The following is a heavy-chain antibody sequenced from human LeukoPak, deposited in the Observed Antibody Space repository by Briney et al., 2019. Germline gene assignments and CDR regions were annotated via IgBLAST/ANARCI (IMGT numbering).Heavy chain of an antibody. V-gene: IGHV3-23*01. J-gene: IGHJ4*02. D-gene: IGHD3-22*01. CDR2: ISGSGGST. CDR3: AKIDYYDSSGLKPAY. Sequence: GGSLRLSCAASGFTFSSYWMSWVRQAPGKGLEWVSAISGSGGSTYYADSVKGRFTISRDNSKNTLYLQMSSLRAEDTAVYYCAKIDYYDSSGLKPAYWGQGTLVTVSS. CDR1: GFTFSSYW.